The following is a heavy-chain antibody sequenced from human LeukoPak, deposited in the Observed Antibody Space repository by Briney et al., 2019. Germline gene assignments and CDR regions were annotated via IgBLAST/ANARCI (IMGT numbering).Heavy chain of an antibody. Sequence: SETLSLTCTVSGGYIRSSSYYWGWIRQPPGKGLEWIGSIYYSGSTYYNASLKSRGTISVDTSKNQFSLKLNSVTAADTAVYFCARQVVAVAGTGYFDYWGQGTLVTVSS. CDR1: GGYIRSSSYY. D-gene: IGHD6-19*01. V-gene: IGHV4-39*01. CDR2: IYYSGST. J-gene: IGHJ4*02. CDR3: ARQVVAVAGTGYFDY.